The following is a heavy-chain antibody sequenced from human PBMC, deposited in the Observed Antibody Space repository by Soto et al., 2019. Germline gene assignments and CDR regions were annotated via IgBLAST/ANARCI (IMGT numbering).Heavy chain of an antibody. D-gene: IGHD6-19*01. J-gene: IGHJ4*02. CDR3: ARSPRRAGAGTGGFDY. CDR2: IYYSGST. CDR1: GGSVSSGSYY. V-gene: IGHV4-61*01. Sequence: QVQLQESGPGLVKTSETLSLTCTVSGGSVSSGSYYWSWIRQLPGKGLEWIGYIYYSGSTTYKPSLKSRSTISIDTSKSLFSLKLSSVTAADTAVYYCARSPRRAGAGTGGFDYWGQGTLVTVST.